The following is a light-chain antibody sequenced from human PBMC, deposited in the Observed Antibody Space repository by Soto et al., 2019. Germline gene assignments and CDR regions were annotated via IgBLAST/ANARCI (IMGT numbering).Light chain of an antibody. Sequence: EIVLTQSPGTLSLSPGERATLSCRASQSVSSSYLAWYQQKPGQAPRLLIYGASSRATGIPDRFSGSGSGTDFTITISRLEHEDVAVYYCQQYGSSLFTFGPGTKVDIK. CDR1: QSVSSSY. CDR3: QQYGSSLFT. V-gene: IGKV3-20*01. J-gene: IGKJ3*01. CDR2: GAS.